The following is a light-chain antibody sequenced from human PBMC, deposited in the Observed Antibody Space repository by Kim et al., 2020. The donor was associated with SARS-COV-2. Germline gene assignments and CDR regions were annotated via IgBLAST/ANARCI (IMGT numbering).Light chain of an antibody. Sequence: SSSIGDRVTFTCQASQDINIYLNWYQQKTGKAPKVVIYEASNLETGVPSRFIGSGSGTEFSFTITSLQPEDIATYYCQQYTKVPYTFGQGTKLEI. CDR3: QQYTKVPYT. CDR1: QDINIY. V-gene: IGKV1-33*01. J-gene: IGKJ2*01. CDR2: EAS.